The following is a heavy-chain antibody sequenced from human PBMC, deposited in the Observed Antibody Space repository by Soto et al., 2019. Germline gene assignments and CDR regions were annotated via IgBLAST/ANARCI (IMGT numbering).Heavy chain of an antibody. D-gene: IGHD3-16*02. CDR1: GYTFTSHG. Sequence: QVQLVQSGGEVKKPGASVKVSCKASGYTFTSHGFFWVRQAPGQGLEWMGWISTYNGKTDYAEKFQGRVTMTADTRTNTGYMELRSLRSDDTAVYYCARLLTEGVTYREDAFDIWGQGTKVTVSS. CDR2: ISTYNGKT. CDR3: ARLLTEGVTYREDAFDI. V-gene: IGHV1-18*01. J-gene: IGHJ3*02.